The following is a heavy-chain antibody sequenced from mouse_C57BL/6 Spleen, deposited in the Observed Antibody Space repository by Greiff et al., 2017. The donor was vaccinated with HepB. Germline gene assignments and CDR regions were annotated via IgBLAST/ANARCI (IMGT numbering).Heavy chain of an antibody. CDR1: GYTFTSYW. D-gene: IGHD1-1*01. CDR3: ARSDYYGSPHWYFDV. J-gene: IGHJ1*03. V-gene: IGHV1-50*01. CDR2: IDPSDSYT. Sequence: QVQLQQPGAELVKPGASVKLSCKASGYTFTSYWMQWVKQRPGQGLEWIGEIDPSDSYTNYNQKFKGKATLTVDTSSSTAYMQLSSLTSEDSAVYYCARSDYYGSPHWYFDVWGTGTTVTVSS.